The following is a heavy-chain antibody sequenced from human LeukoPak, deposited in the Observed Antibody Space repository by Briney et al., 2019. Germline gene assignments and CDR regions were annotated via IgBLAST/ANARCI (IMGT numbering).Heavy chain of an antibody. CDR1: GYSFTGYY. CDR3: ARRGAYFDY. J-gene: IGHJ4*02. CDR2: VNPKNGGT. Sequence: ASVKVSCKTSGYSFTGYYMHWVRQAPGQGLEWMGWVNPKNGGTNYPQKFQGRVTMTTGTSVGTAYMELSSLASDDTAVYYCARRGAYFDYWGQGTLVTVSS. V-gene: IGHV1-2*02.